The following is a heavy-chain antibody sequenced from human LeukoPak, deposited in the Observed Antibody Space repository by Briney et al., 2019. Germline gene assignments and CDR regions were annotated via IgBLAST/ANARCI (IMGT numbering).Heavy chain of an antibody. CDR1: GYTFTNYP. V-gene: IGHV1-3*01. Sequence: ASVKVSCKASGYTFTNYPMHWVRQAPGQRLEWMGWINPANDDTKYSQNFQGRVTFTRDTSASTASMELSSLRSEDMAVYYCARERVGAWVYWGQGTLVTVSS. CDR2: INPANDDT. D-gene: IGHD1-26*01. J-gene: IGHJ4*02. CDR3: ARERVGAWVY.